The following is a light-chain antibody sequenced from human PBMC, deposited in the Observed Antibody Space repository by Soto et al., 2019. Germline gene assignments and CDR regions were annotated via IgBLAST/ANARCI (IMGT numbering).Light chain of an antibody. V-gene: IGLV2-8*01. CDR3: VSFAGGTYV. Sequence: QSALTQPPSASGSPGQSVTISCTGTSSDVGAYIFVSWYQQHPVKAPKLMVYDVNRRPPGVPDRFFGSRSGNTASLTVSGLQAEDEADYYCVSFAGGTYVFGTGTKVTV. J-gene: IGLJ1*01. CDR2: DVN. CDR1: SSDVGAYIF.